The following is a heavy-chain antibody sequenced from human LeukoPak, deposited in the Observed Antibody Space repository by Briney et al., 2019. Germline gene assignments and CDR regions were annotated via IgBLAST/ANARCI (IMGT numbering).Heavy chain of an antibody. J-gene: IGHJ4*02. CDR3: AKDSLFHYGDYVVY. D-gene: IGHD4-17*01. Sequence: GGSLRLSCAASGFTFSSYAMSWVLQAPGKGLEWASAISGSGGSTYYADSVKGRFTISRDNSKNTLYLQMNSLRAEDTAVYYCAKDSLFHYGDYVVYWGQGTLVTVSS. CDR2: ISGSGGST. V-gene: IGHV3-23*01. CDR1: GFTFSSYA.